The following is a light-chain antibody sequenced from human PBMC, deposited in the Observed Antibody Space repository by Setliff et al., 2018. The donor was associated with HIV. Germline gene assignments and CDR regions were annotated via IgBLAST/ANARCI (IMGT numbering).Light chain of an antibody. J-gene: IGLJ1*01. V-gene: IGLV2-14*03. CDR1: SSDVGGYDF. Sequence: SALTQPASVSGSPGQPITISCIGTSSDVGGYDFVPWYQQRPGKALKLIIFDVTERPSGVSHRFSGSKSGNTASLTISGLQTEDEADYFCASYRSPATYVFGIGTKVTVL. CDR3: ASYRSPATYV. CDR2: DVT.